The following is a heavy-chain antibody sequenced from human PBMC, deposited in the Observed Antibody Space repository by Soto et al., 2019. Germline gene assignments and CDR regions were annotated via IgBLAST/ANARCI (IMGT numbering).Heavy chain of an antibody. CDR2: IYPGDSDT. J-gene: IGHJ4*02. V-gene: IGHV5-51*01. CDR1: GYRFTTYW. CDR3: ARHSSNEEFDY. D-gene: IGHD1-1*01. Sequence: GESLKISCKGSGYRFTTYWIGWVRQMPGKGLEWMGIIYPGDSDTRYSPSFQGQVTFSADKSISTAYLQWSSLEASDSAMYYCARHSSNEEFDYWGQGTLVTVSS.